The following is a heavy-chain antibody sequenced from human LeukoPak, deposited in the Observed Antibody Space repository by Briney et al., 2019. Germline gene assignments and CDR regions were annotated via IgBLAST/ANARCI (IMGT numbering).Heavy chain of an antibody. CDR1: GFTFSSYW. CDR3: ARVLWFGESYYFDY. J-gene: IGHJ4*02. D-gene: IGHD3-10*01. V-gene: IGHV3-7*04. CDR2: IKQDGSEK. Sequence: GGSLRLSCAASGFTFSSYWMSWVRQAPGKGLEWVANIKQDGSEKYYVDSVKGRFTISRDNAKNSLYLQMNSLRAEDTAVYYCARVLWFGESYYFDYWGQGTLVTVSS.